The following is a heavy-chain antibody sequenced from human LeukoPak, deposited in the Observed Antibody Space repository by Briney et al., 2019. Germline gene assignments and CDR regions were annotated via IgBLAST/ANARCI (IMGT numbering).Heavy chain of an antibody. CDR3: ARRDNWNFDY. CDR2: IYYSGST. J-gene: IGHJ4*02. V-gene: IGHV4-59*02. CDR1: GGSVSSYY. Sequence: SETLSLTCTVSGGSVSSYYWNWIRQPPGKGLEWIGYIYYSGSTNYNPSLKSRVTISVDTSKNQFSLKVSSVIAADTAVYYCARRDNWNFDYWGQGTLVTVSS. D-gene: IGHD1-20*01.